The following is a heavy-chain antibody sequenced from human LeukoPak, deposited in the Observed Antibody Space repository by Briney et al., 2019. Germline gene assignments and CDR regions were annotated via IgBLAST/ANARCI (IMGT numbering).Heavy chain of an antibody. CDR2: TYYRSKWYN. Sequence: SQTLSLTCAISGDSVSSNSAAWNWVRQSPSRGLEWLGRTYYRSKWYNDYAVSVKSRITINPDTSKNQFSLQLNSVTPEDTAVYYCARAQSLGWSGESMGFGYWGQGTLVTVSS. V-gene: IGHV6-1*01. D-gene: IGHD3-10*01. CDR3: ARAQSLGWSGESMGFGY. J-gene: IGHJ4*02. CDR1: GDSVSSNSAA.